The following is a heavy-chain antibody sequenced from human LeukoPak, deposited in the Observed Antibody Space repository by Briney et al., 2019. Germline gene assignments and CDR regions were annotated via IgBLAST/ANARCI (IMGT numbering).Heavy chain of an antibody. CDR2: ISSSGGST. J-gene: IGHJ4*02. V-gene: IGHV3-23*01. CDR3: AKRGGLSSSSGWYYFDY. CDR1: GFTLSSYA. D-gene: IGHD6-6*01. Sequence: GGSLRLSCAASGFTLSSYAMSWVRQAPGKGLEWVSGISSSGGSTFNADSVKGRFTISRDNSKNTLYLQMNSLRAEDTAVYYCAKRGGLSSSSGWYYFDYWGQGTLVTVSS.